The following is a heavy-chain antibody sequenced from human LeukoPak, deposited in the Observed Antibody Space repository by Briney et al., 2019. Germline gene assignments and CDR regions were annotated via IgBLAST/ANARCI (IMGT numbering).Heavy chain of an antibody. CDR2: INHSGST. Sequence: SSETLSLTCAVYGGSFSGYYWSWIRQPPGKGLEWIGEINHSGSTNYNPSLKSRVTISVDTSKNQFSLKLSSVTAADTAVYYCARRGEGYCSSTSCYFDAFDIWGQGTMVTVSS. CDR3: ARRGEGYCSSTSCYFDAFDI. J-gene: IGHJ3*02. CDR1: GGSFSGYY. V-gene: IGHV4-34*01. D-gene: IGHD2-2*01.